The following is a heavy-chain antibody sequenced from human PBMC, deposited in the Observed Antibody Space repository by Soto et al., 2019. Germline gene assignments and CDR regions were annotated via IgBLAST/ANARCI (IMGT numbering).Heavy chain of an antibody. Sequence: QVQLVESGGGLVKPGGSLRLSCVASGFTFSDHYMTWIRQAPGKGLEWLSYVSTSSSYTNYADSVKGRFTISRDNAMNSLYLQMNSLRAEDTAVYYCARLRLTGYFDYWGQGTQVTVSS. CDR1: GFTFSDHY. V-gene: IGHV3-11*05. CDR2: VSTSSSYT. J-gene: IGHJ4*02. CDR3: ARLRLTGYFDY.